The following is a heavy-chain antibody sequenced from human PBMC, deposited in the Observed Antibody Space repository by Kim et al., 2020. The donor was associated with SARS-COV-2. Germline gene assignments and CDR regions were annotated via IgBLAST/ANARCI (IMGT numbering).Heavy chain of an antibody. CDR2: ISSSSSYI. CDR3: ARGGGVYYYDSSDYYGMDV. D-gene: IGHD3-22*01. CDR1: GFTFSSYS. V-gene: IGHV3-21*01. Sequence: GGSLRLSRAASGFTFSSYSMNWVRQAPGKGLEWVSSISSSSSYIYYADSVKGRFTISRDNAKNSLYLQMNSLRAEDTAVYYCARGGGVYYYDSSDYYGMDVWGQGTTVTVSS. J-gene: IGHJ6*02.